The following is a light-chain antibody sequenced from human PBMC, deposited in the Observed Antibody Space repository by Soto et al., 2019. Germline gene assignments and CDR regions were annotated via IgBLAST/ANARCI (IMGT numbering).Light chain of an antibody. J-gene: IGKJ2*01. CDR3: QQHNNWPYT. Sequence: EVVMTQSPATLSVSPGESATLSCRASQTVSRNVAWYQQRPGQAPRLLIDGAFTRDTGVPARFSGSRSGTEFTLTISSPQSEDFAIYYCQQHNNWPYTFGQGTKLEIK. V-gene: IGKV3-15*01. CDR2: GAF. CDR1: QTVSRN.